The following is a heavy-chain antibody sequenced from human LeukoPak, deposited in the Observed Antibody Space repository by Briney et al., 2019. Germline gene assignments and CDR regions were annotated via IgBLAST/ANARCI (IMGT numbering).Heavy chain of an antibody. V-gene: IGHV4-39*07. Sequence: SETLSLTCTVSGGSISSSSYYWGWIRQPPGKGPEWIGSIYCGSTNYNPSLKSRVTTSLDTSKNQFSLKLSSVTAADTAVYYCASVRGYSSGWYASGFDPWGQGTLVTVSS. CDR2: IYCGST. J-gene: IGHJ5*02. D-gene: IGHD6-19*01. CDR1: GGSISSSSYY. CDR3: ASVRGYSSGWYASGFDP.